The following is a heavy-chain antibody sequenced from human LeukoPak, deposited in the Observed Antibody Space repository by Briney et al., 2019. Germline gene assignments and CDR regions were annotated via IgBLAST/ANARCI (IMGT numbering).Heavy chain of an antibody. CDR1: GYTFTNYD. CDR2: MNPNSDNI. CDR3: ARGNYDGYYFDS. Sequence: GASVKVSCKASGYTFTNYDIHWVRQATGQGLEWMGWMNPNSDNIGYAQKFQGRVTMTRDTSISTAYMELSSLRSEDTAVYYCARGNYDGYYFDSWGQGTLVTVFS. D-gene: IGHD4-23*01. V-gene: IGHV1-8*01. J-gene: IGHJ4*02.